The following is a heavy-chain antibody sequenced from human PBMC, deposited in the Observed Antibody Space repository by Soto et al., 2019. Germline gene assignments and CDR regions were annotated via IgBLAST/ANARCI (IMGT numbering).Heavy chain of an antibody. Sequence: QVQLVQSGAEVKKPGSSVKVSCKASGGTFSSYTISWVRHAPGPGLEWMGRFIPILGIPNYVQRFKGSVTMTAYKATSTAYMELSRLRSEDTAVYYCARFRGVYGRDVWGQETTVTVSS. V-gene: IGHV1-69*02. J-gene: IGHJ6*02. CDR3: ARFRGVYGRDV. CDR2: FIPILGIP. CDR1: GGTFSSYT. D-gene: IGHD3-10*01.